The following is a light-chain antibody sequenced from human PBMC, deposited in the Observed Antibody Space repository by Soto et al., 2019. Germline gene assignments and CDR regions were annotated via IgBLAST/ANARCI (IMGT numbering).Light chain of an antibody. V-gene: IGLV2-8*01. Sequence: QSALTQPPSASGSPGQSVAISCTGTSSDVGGYNYVSWYQQHPGKATKLIISEVSKRPSGVPDRFSGSKSGNTASLTVSGLQTEDEADYYCSSYAGTNTVVFGGGTKLTVL. CDR2: EVS. CDR1: SSDVGGYNY. CDR3: SSYAGTNTVV. J-gene: IGLJ2*01.